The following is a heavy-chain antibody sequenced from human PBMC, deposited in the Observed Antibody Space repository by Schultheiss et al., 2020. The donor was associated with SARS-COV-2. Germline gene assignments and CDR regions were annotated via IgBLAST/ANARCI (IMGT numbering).Heavy chain of an antibody. V-gene: IGHV4-59*01. CDR1: GDSITTYY. J-gene: IGHJ6*02. D-gene: IGHD3-10*01. CDR2: IHDSGST. CDR3: ARDSYGSGRGTSGMDV. Sequence: SETLSLTCTVSGDSITTYYWSWFRQPPGKGLEWIGFIHDSGSTNYNPSLKSRVTISVDTSKNQVTLRLSSVTAADTAVYYCARDSYGSGRGTSGMDVWGQGTTVTVSS.